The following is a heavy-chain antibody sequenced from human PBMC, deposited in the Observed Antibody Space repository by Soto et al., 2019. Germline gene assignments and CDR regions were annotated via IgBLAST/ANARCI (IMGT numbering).Heavy chain of an antibody. J-gene: IGHJ4*02. CDR1: GYTFTIYY. CDR2: MNPNSGNT. V-gene: IGHV1-8*01. D-gene: IGHD6-19*01. Sequence: ASVKVSCKASGYTFTIYYINWVRQATGQGLEWMGWMNPNSGNTGYAQKFQGRVTMTRNTSISTVYMELSSLRSEDTAVYYCAKQRSLYSSRWYRVSIDYWCPGILVTGSS. CDR3: AKQRSLYSSRWYRVSIDY.